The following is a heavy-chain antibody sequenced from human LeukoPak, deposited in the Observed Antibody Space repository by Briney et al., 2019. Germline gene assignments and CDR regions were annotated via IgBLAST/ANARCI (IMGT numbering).Heavy chain of an antibody. CDR1: GFAFSSYE. Sequence: QSGGSLRLSCAASGFAFSSYEMNWVGQAPGKGPEWISYISGGGDTMYYADSVKGRFTSSRDNAKNSLFLQMNSLRAEDTAVYSCVRVGRIQYFDYWGQGTPVTVSS. CDR2: ISGGGDTM. J-gene: IGHJ4*02. D-gene: IGHD5-18*01. V-gene: IGHV3-48*03. CDR3: VRVGRIQYFDY.